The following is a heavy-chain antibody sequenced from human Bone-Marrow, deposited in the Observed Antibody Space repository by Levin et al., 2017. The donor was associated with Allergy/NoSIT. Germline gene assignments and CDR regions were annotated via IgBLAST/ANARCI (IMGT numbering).Heavy chain of an antibody. Sequence: SETLSLTCTVSGGSIISRAHNWAWIRQPPGKGLEWIGSTSFSGRTFYNPSLESRLTISVDTSNNQFSPKLSSVTAADTAVFYCVAGSGYQDFWGQGILIAVSS. V-gene: IGHV4-39*01. J-gene: IGHJ4*02. CDR2: TSFSGRT. CDR1: GGSIISRAHN. D-gene: IGHD5-12*01. CDR3: VAGSGYQDF.